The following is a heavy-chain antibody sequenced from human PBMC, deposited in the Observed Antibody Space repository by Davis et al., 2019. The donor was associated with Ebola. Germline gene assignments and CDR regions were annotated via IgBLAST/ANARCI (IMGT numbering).Heavy chain of an antibody. Sequence: GESLKISCVASGFTFSNAWMAWVRQAPGKGLEWVGRIKTNGDGGTVAYGAPVKGRFTISRDDAEQTLYLEMNSLKTEDTAVYYCTTDPGMMITFGGVVSHYGMDVWGQGTTVSVSS. CDR1: GFTFSNAW. D-gene: IGHD3-16*01. CDR2: IKTNGDGGTV. V-gene: IGHV3-15*01. CDR3: TTDPGMMITFGGVVSHYGMDV. J-gene: IGHJ6*02.